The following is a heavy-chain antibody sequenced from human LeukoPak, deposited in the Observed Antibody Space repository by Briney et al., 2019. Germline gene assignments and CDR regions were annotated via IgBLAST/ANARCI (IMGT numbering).Heavy chain of an antibody. V-gene: IGHV4-30-2*01. CDR2: IYHSGST. CDR1: GGSISSGGYS. J-gene: IGHJ3*02. Sequence: SETLSLTCAVSGGSISSGGYSWSWIRQPPGKGLEWIGYIYHSGSTYYNPSLKSRVTISVDRSKNQFSLKLSSVTAADTAVYYCARPANGGYYGTTSDDDAFDIWGQGTMVTVSS. D-gene: IGHD3-10*01. CDR3: ARPANGGYYGTTSDDDAFDI.